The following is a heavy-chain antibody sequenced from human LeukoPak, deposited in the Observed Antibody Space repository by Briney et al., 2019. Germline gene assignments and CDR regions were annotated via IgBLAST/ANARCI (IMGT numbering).Heavy chain of an antibody. V-gene: IGHV4-34*01. Sequence: SETLSLTCAVYGGSFSGYYWSWIRQPPGKGLEWIGEINHSGSTNYNTSLKSRVTISVDTSKNQFSLKLSSVTAADTAVYYCARGYLRVRYFDWSAGDYMDVWGKGTTVTVSS. CDR2: INHSGST. CDR3: ARGYLRVRYFDWSAGDYMDV. J-gene: IGHJ6*03. CDR1: GGSFSGYY. D-gene: IGHD3-9*01.